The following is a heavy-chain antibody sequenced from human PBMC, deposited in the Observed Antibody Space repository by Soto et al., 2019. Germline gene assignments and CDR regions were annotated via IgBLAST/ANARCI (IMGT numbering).Heavy chain of an antibody. CDR2: IIPIFGTA. CDR1: GGTFSSYA. J-gene: IGHJ4*02. Sequence: VKVSCKASGGTFSSYAISWVRQAPGQGLEWMGGIIPIFGTANYAQKFQGRVTITADESTSTAYMELSSLRSEDTAVYYCARAAPYDSSGYYYPLGFDYWGQGTLVTVSS. D-gene: IGHD3-22*01. V-gene: IGHV1-69*01. CDR3: ARAAPYDSSGYYYPLGFDY.